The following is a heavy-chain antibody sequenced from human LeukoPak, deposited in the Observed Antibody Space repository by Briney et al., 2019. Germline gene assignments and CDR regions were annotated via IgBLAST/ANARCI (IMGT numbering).Heavy chain of an antibody. CDR2: IYYSGST. Sequence: SETLSLTCTVSGGSISSSSYYWGWIRQPPGQGLEWIGSIYYSGSTYYNPSLKSRVTISVDTSKNQFSLKLSSVTAADTAVYYCARAVVRGVMPFDYWGQGTLVTVSS. V-gene: IGHV4-39*07. CDR3: ARAVVRGVMPFDY. D-gene: IGHD3-10*01. CDR1: GGSISSSSYY. J-gene: IGHJ4*02.